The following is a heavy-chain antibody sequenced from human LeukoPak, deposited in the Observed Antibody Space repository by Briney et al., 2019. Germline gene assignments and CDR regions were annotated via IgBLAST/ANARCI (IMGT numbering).Heavy chain of an antibody. J-gene: IGHJ6*03. V-gene: IGHV1-2*02. CDR3: ARGPDLNYYYMDV. D-gene: IGHD1-14*01. CDR1: GYTFTGYY. CDR2: INPNSGGT. Sequence: ASVKVSCKASGYTFTGYYMHWVRQAPGQGLEWMGWINPNSGGTNYAQKFQGRVTLTRDTSISTAYMELSRLRSDDTAVYYCARGPDLNYYYMDVWGKGTTVTVSS.